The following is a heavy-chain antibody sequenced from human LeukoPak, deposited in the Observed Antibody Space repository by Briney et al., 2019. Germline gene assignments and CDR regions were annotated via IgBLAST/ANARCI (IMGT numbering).Heavy chain of an antibody. J-gene: IGHJ1*01. V-gene: IGHV3-23*01. Sequence: PGGSLRLSCAASGFTFSTYFMHWVRQAPGKGLEWVSSISGSGGSTYYADSVKGRFTISRDNSKNTLYLQMNSLRAEDTAVYYCAKDIAMFQHWGQGTLVTVSS. CDR1: GFTFSTYF. CDR2: ISGSGGST. D-gene: IGHD6-13*01. CDR3: AKDIAMFQH.